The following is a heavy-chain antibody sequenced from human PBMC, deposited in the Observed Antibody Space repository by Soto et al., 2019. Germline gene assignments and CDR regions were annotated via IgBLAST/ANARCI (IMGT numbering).Heavy chain of an antibody. CDR1: GGSISSSSYY. CDR3: ARQGPYNWNDGDFDY. CDR2: IYYSGST. J-gene: IGHJ4*02. Sequence: SETLSLTCTVSGGSISSSSYYWGWIRQPPGKGLEWIGSIYYSGSTYYNPSLKSRVTISVDTSKNQFSLKLSSVTAADTAVYYCARQGPYNWNDGDFDYWGQGTLVTVSS. V-gene: IGHV4-39*01. D-gene: IGHD1-1*01.